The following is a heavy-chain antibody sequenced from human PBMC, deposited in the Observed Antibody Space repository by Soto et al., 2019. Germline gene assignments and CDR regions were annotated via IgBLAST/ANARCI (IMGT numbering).Heavy chain of an antibody. D-gene: IGHD6-13*01. CDR2: INHSGST. Sequence: QVQLQQWGAGLLKPSETLSLTCAVYGGSFSGYYWSWIRQPPGKGLEWIGEINHSGSTNYNPSLKSRVTISVDTPKNQFSLKLSSVTAADTAVYYCARGKSAGIAAAGFDPWGQGTLVTVSS. V-gene: IGHV4-34*01. CDR1: GGSFSGYY. J-gene: IGHJ5*02. CDR3: ARGKSAGIAAAGFDP.